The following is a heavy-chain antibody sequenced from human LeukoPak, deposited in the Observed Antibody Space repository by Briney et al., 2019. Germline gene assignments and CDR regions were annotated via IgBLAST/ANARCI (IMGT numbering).Heavy chain of an antibody. D-gene: IGHD1/OR15-1a*01. J-gene: IGHJ4*02. CDR2: IYHSGST. CDR3: ARAYRTIDY. Sequence: SETLSLTCAVSGHSISSDYYWGWIWQPPGKGLEWIGSIYHSGSTYYNPSLKSRVTILVDTSKSQFSLKLSSVTAADTAVYYCARAYRTIDYWGQETLVTVSS. CDR1: GHSISSDYY. V-gene: IGHV4-38-2*01.